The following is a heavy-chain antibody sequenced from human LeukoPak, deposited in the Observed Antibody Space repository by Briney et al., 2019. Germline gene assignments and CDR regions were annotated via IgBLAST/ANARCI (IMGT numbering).Heavy chain of an antibody. CDR1: GFTVSSNY. Sequence: GGSLRLSCAASGFTVSSNYMSWVRQAPGKGLEWVSVIYSGGSTYYADSVKGRFTISRDNSKNTLYLQMNSLRAEDTAVYYCARQLIGQGGYYYFDYWGQGTLVTVSS. CDR2: IYSGGST. J-gene: IGHJ4*02. V-gene: IGHV3-53*01. D-gene: IGHD3-10*01. CDR3: ARQLIGQGGYYYFDY.